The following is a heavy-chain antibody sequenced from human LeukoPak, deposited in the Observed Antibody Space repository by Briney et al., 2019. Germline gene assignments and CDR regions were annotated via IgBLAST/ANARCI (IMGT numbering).Heavy chain of an antibody. D-gene: IGHD4-17*01. V-gene: IGHV3-30*18. CDR3: AKESGIRSYGAYFPH. Sequence: PGGSLRLSCAASGFTFSNYGMQWVRQAPGEGLEWVAVISYDGSTKYYADSVKGRFTISRDDSKSTLYLQMNSLRAEDTAVYYCAKESGIRSYGAYFPHWAQGTLVTVSS. CDR2: ISYDGSTK. CDR1: GFTFSNYG. J-gene: IGHJ1*01.